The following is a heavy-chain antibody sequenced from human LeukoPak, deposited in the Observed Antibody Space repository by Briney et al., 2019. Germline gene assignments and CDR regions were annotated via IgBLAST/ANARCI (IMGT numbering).Heavy chain of an antibody. CDR2: ISGSGGST. V-gene: IGHV3-23*01. D-gene: IGHD6-13*01. CDR1: GFTFNSYA. Sequence: GGSLRLSCAASGFTFNSYAMSWVRQAPGKGLEWVSAISGSGGSTYYADSVKGRFTISRDNSKNTLYLQMNSLRAEDTAVYYCAKSLAAAGRGKYYFDYWGQGTLVTVSS. CDR3: AKSLAAAGRGKYYFDY. J-gene: IGHJ4*02.